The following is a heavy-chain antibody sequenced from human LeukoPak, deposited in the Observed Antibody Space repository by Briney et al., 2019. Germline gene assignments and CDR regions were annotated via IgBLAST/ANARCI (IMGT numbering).Heavy chain of an antibody. CDR3: AKDATSVVVPAAIHY. Sequence: GGSLRLSCAASGFTFSSYAMSWVRQAPGKGLEWVSAISGSGGSTYYADSVKGRFTISRDNSKNTLYLQMNSLRAEDTAVYYCAKDATSVVVPAAIHYWRQGTLATVSS. CDR2: ISGSGGST. D-gene: IGHD2-2*01. J-gene: IGHJ4*02. V-gene: IGHV3-23*01. CDR1: GFTFSSYA.